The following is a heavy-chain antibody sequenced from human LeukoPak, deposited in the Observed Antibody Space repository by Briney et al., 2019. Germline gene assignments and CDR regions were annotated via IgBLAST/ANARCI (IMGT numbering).Heavy chain of an antibody. CDR2: INHSGST. J-gene: IGHJ6*03. CDR1: GWSFSGYY. V-gene: IGHV4-34*01. Sequence: SETLSLTGAVYGWSFSGYYWSWIRQPPGKGLEWIGEINHSGSTNYNPSLKSRDSISVDTSKNQFSLKLSSVTAADTAVYYCARGYYYYMDVWGKGTTVTISS. CDR3: ARGYYYYMDV.